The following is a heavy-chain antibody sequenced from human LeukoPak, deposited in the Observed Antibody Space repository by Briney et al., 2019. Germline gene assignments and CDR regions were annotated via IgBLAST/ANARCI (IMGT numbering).Heavy chain of an antibody. CDR1: GGSISSHY. J-gene: IGHJ4*02. CDR3: ARGGIVGATITFDY. CDR2: TYYSGST. D-gene: IGHD1-26*01. V-gene: IGHV4-59*11. Sequence: SETLSLTCTVSGGSISSHYWSWIRQPLGKGLEWIGYTYYSGSTNYNPSLKSRVTISVDTSKNQFSLKLSSVTAADTAVYYCARGGIVGATITFDYWGQGTLVTVSS.